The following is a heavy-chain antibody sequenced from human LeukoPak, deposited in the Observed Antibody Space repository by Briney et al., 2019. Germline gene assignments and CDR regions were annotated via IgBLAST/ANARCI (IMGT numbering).Heavy chain of an antibody. J-gene: IGHJ4*02. CDR1: GFTVSSNY. V-gene: IGHV3-53*01. Sequence: GGSLRLSCAPSGFTVSSNYMSWVRQAPGKGLEWVSVIYSGGSTYYADSVKGRFTISRDNSKNTLYLQMNSLRAEDTAVYYCARDDYSDYGGGYWGQGTLVTVSS. CDR2: IYSGGST. D-gene: IGHD4-11*01. CDR3: ARDDYSDYGGGY.